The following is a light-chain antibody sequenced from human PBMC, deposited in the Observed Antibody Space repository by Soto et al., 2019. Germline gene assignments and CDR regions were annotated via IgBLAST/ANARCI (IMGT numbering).Light chain of an antibody. CDR1: SSDVGSYNL. CDR2: EGS. Sequence: QSALTQPASVSGSPGQSITISCTGTSSDVGSYNLVSWYQQHPGKAPKLMIYEGSKRPSGVSNRFSGSKSGNTASLTISGLQAEDVADYYGCSYAGSVTYVFGTGTKLTVL. CDR3: CSYAGSVTYV. J-gene: IGLJ1*01. V-gene: IGLV2-23*01.